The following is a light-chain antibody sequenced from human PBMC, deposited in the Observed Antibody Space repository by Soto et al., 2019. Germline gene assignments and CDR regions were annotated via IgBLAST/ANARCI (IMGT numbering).Light chain of an antibody. V-gene: IGKV3-20*01. J-gene: IGKJ1*01. CDR3: QQYGTSPPT. CDR1: QSVSSY. Sequence: EIVLTQSPVTLSLSPGERATLSCRASQSVSSYLAWYQQKPGQAPRLLIYGASSRATGIPDRFSGSGSGTDFTLTISRLEPEDFAVYNCQQYGTSPPTFGQGTKVDI. CDR2: GAS.